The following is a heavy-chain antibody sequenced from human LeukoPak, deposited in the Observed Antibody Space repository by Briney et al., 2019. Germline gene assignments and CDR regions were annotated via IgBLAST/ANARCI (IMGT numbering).Heavy chain of an antibody. CDR2: ITDNGDAT. CDR3: AKRGSDFRALEY. J-gene: IGHJ4*02. Sequence: PGGSLRLSCAASRFAFDNYIMNWVRQPPGKGLEWVSSITDNGDATYYADSMKGRFTISRDNSKNTLYLQMTSLKAEDTAVYYCAKRGSDFRALEYWGQGTLVTVSS. V-gene: IGHV3-23*01. CDR1: RFAFDNYI. D-gene: IGHD3-3*01.